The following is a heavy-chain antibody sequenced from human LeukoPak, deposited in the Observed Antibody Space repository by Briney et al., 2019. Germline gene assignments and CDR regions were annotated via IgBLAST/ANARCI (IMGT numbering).Heavy chain of an antibody. CDR1: GFTFSSYS. CDR3: ARGVIVGANDAFDI. CDR2: ISSSSSYI. V-gene: IGHV3-21*01. D-gene: IGHD1-26*01. J-gene: IGHJ3*02. Sequence: GGSLRLSCAASGFTFSSYSMNWVRQAPGKGLEWVSSISSSSSYIHYADSVKGRFTISRDNAKNSLYLQMNSLRAEDTAVYYCARGVIVGANDAFDIWGQGTMVTVSS.